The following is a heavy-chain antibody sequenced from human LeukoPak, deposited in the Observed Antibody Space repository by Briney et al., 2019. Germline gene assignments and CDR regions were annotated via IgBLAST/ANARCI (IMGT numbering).Heavy chain of an antibody. CDR2: IYHSGST. CDR1: GYSISSGYY. J-gene: IGHJ6*03. Sequence: SETLSLTCTVSGYSISSGYYWGWIRQPPGKGLEWIGSIYHSGSTYYNPSLKSRVTISVDTAKNQFSLKLSSVTAADTAVYYCARAYHCSGGSCYLHMDVWGKGTTVTVSS. D-gene: IGHD2-15*01. V-gene: IGHV4-38-2*02. CDR3: ARAYHCSGGSCYLHMDV.